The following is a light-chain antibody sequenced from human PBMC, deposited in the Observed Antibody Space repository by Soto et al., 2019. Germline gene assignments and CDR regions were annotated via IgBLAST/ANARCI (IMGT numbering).Light chain of an antibody. J-gene: IGLJ1*01. CDR3: LLYYGGAQLGV. V-gene: IGLV7-43*01. CDR1: TGAVTSGYY. CDR2: GTS. Sequence: QAVVTQEPSLTVSPGGTVTLTCASSTGAVTSGYYPNWFQQKPGQPPRALIYGTSNKHSWTPARFSGSLLGGKAALTLSGVQPEDEAEYYCLLYYGGAQLGVFGTGTKVTV.